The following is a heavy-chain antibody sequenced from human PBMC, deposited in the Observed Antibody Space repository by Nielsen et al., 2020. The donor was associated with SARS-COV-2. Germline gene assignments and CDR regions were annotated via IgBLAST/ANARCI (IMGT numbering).Heavy chain of an antibody. CDR3: ARFEDWFDP. J-gene: IGHJ5*02. Sequence: SETLSLTCTVSGGSVSSGSYYWSWIRQPPGKGLEWIGRIYTSGSTNYNPSLKSRVTMSVDTSKNQFSLKLSSVTAADTAVYYCARFEDWFDPWGQGTLVTVSS. CDR1: GGSVSSGSYY. V-gene: IGHV4-61*01. CDR2: IYTSGST.